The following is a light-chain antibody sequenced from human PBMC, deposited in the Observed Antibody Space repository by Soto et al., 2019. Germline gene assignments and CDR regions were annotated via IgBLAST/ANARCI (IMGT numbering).Light chain of an antibody. CDR3: QQYTGPPTT. J-gene: IGKJ5*01. V-gene: IGKV3-20*01. CDR1: QTVSSNY. CDR2: GAS. Sequence: IVLTQSPGTLSLSPGERATLCCRASQTVSSNYLAWCQQRPGQAPRFIIYGASTRAAGIPDRFSGSGSGTDCTLTITRLEPEDAAVYFCQQYTGPPTTLGQGTRLEIK.